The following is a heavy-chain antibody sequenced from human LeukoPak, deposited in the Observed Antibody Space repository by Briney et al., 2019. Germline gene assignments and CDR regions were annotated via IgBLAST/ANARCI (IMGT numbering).Heavy chain of an antibody. J-gene: IGHJ4*02. V-gene: IGHV3-74*01. Sequence: GGSLRLSCAASGFTFSNYWMHWVRQAPGKGLVWVSHINTDGSSTNYADSVKGRFTISRDNAKNTLYLQMNSLRAEDTAVYYCARGVVAAAWDYWGQGTLVTVSS. CDR1: GFTFSNYW. CDR2: INTDGSST. D-gene: IGHD6-13*01. CDR3: ARGVVAAAWDY.